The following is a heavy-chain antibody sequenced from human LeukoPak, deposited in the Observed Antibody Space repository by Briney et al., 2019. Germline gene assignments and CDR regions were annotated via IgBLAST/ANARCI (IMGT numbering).Heavy chain of an antibody. CDR1: GFIFSSYG. CDR3: ATDPPQQLVQRYFDY. CDR2: IRYDGSKK. V-gene: IGHV3-30*02. Sequence: PGGSLRLSCAASGFIFSSYGMHWVRQAPGKGLEWAAFIRYDGSKKYYADSVKGRFTISRDNSKNTLYLQMNSLRAEDTAVYYCATDPPQQLVQRYFDYWGQGTLVTVSS. J-gene: IGHJ4*02. D-gene: IGHD6-13*01.